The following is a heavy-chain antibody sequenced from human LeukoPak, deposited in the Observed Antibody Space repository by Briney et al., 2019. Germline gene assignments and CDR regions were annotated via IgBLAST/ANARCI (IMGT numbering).Heavy chain of an antibody. CDR2: INSDGSST. Sequence: GGSLRLSCAASGVTLSNYWIHWVRQAPGKGLVWVSRINSDGSSTSYADSVKGRFTISRDNAKNTLYVQMNSLRAEDTAVYYCARRYSGGWGVGFDPWGQGTLVTVSS. V-gene: IGHV3-74*01. CDR1: GVTLSNYW. D-gene: IGHD6-19*01. CDR3: ARRYSGGWGVGFDP. J-gene: IGHJ5*02.